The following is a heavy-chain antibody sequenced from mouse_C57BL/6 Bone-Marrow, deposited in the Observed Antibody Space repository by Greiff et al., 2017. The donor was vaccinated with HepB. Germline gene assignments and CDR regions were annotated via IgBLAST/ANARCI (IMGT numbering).Heavy chain of an antibody. CDR3: TRAPKLNYYGSSDVEWYFDV. CDR1: GYTFTSYW. Sequence: VQLQQSGTVLARPGASVKMSCKTSGYTFTSYWMHWVKQRPGQGLEWIGAIYPGNSDTSYNQKFKGKAKLTAVTSASTAYMELSSLTNEDSAVYYCTRAPKLNYYGSSDVEWYFDVWGTGTTVTVSS. CDR2: IYPGNSDT. V-gene: IGHV1-5*01. D-gene: IGHD1-1*01. J-gene: IGHJ1*03.